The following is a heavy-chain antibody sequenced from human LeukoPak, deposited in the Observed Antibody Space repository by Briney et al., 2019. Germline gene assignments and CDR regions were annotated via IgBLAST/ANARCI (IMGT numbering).Heavy chain of an antibody. D-gene: IGHD6-13*01. Sequence: ASVKVSCKASGYTFTSYDINWVRQVTGQGLEWMGWMNPNSGNTGYAQKFQGRVTITRNTSICTAYMALSSLRSEDTAVYYCARRSSSWYPPVGYYYYMDVWGKGITVTVSS. V-gene: IGHV1-8*03. J-gene: IGHJ6*03. CDR1: GYTFTSYD. CDR2: MNPNSGNT. CDR3: ARRSSSWYPPVGYYYYMDV.